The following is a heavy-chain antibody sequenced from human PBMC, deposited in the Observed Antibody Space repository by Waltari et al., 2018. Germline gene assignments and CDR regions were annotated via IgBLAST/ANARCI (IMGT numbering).Heavy chain of an antibody. V-gene: IGHV3-74*01. Sequence: EVQLMESGGRSVQIGGSLTLSCAASGFLFRAYWMPWVHQAPGKGLLGVSTTNPEDDTKSPHVSVRGRFTISRDNAKQTLYLQMKSLRADDTAVYYCARLSRHLDHTLDLWGQGTTVTVSS. CDR1: GFLFRAYW. CDR2: TNPEDDTK. CDR3: ARLSRHLDHTLDL. J-gene: IGHJ6*02.